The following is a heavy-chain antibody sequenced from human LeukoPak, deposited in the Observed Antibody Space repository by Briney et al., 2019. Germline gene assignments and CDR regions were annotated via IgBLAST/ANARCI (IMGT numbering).Heavy chain of an antibody. D-gene: IGHD6-19*01. V-gene: IGHV4-4*07. CDR3: ARDSPVAGTVDY. J-gene: IGHJ4*02. CDR2: IYTSGST. Sequence: SETLSLTCTVSGGSISSYYWSCIRQPAGKGLEWLGRIYTSGSTNYNPSLKSRVTMSVDTSKNQFSLKLSSVTAADTAVYYCARDSPVAGTVDYWGQGTLVTVSS. CDR1: GGSISSYY.